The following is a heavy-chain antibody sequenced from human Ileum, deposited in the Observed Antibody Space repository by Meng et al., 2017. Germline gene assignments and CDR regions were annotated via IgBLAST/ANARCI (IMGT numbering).Heavy chain of an antibody. CDR2: ISQSGTT. Sequence: QVQLQESGPGLVKPSGTRSLTCAGSGGSISNGEWWSWVRQPPGKGLEWIGEISQSGTTNYYPSLNSRVSISLDKANNHLSLTLTSVTAADTAVYYCARCLVRTTLTKSFDYWGPGILVTVSS. D-gene: IGHD4-17*01. CDR1: GGSISNGEW. CDR3: ARCLVRTTLTKSFDY. J-gene: IGHJ4*02. V-gene: IGHV4-4*02.